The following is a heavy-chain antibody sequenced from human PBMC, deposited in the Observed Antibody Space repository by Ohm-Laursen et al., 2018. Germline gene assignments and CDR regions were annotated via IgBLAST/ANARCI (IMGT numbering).Heavy chain of an antibody. CDR3: ARRDSAAAGIRY. CDR2: INTGGGST. D-gene: IGHD6-13*01. Sequence: SVKVSCKVSGYTFTNYYMHWVRQAPGQGLEWMGIINTGGGSTSHAQKFQGRVTMTRDTSTSTVYMELSSLGSEDTAVYYCARRDSAAAGIRYWGQGTLVTVSS. V-gene: IGHV1-46*01. CDR1: GYTFTNYY. J-gene: IGHJ4*02.